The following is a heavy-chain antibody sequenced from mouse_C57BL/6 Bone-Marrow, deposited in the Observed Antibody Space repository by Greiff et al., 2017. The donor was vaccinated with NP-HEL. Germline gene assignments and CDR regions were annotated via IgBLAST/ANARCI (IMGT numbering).Heavy chain of an antibody. V-gene: IGHV1-69*01. D-gene: IGHD1-1*01. CDR2: IDPSDSYT. J-gene: IGHJ3*01. CDR3: ARGGATVKGPWFAY. Sequence: VQLQQPGAELVMPGASVKLSCKASGYTFTSYWMHWVKQRPGQGLEWIGEIDPSDSYTNYNQKFKGKSTLTVDQSSSTAYMQRSSLTSEDSAVYYCARGGATVKGPWFAYWGQGALVTVSA. CDR1: GYTFTSYW.